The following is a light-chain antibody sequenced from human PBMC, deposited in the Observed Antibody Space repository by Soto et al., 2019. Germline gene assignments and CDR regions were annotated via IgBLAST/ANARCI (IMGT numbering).Light chain of an antibody. CDR1: QSISIW. Sequence: IQLTQSPSTLSASVGDRVTITCRASQSISIWLAWYQHKPGKAPKLLIYDASNLDSGVPSRFSGSGSGTEFSLTISNLQPDDCATYYCQQYENYWTFGQGTKVDIK. CDR2: DAS. CDR3: QQYENYWT. J-gene: IGKJ1*01. V-gene: IGKV1-5*01.